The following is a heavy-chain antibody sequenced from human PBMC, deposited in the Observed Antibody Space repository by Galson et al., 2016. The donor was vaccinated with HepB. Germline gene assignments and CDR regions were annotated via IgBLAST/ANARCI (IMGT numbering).Heavy chain of an antibody. V-gene: IGHV3-23*01. CDR1: GFSFSTAG. CDR2: ITRTGTTT. Sequence: SLRLSCAASGFSFSTAGMSCVRHTPGRGLAWVSGITRTGTTTHYADSVRGRFTISSDNSKNTLYLDMNSLSAGDTAVYYCGKHGGFDYWGQGALVTVSS. D-gene: IGHD3-16*01. J-gene: IGHJ4*02. CDR3: GKHGGFDY.